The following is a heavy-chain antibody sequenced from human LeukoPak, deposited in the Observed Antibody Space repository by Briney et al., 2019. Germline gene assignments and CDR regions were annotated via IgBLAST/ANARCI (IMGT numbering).Heavy chain of an antibody. J-gene: IGHJ4*02. CDR2: ISCNSGSI. V-gene: IGHV3-9*03. Sequence: PAGSLRLSCAASGFTFDDYAMHWVRQPPGKGLEWVSGISCNSGSIGYADSVKGLFTISRDNAKNSLYLQMNSLRAEDMALYYCGSMTTVTTYWGQGRLVTVSS. CDR1: GFTFDDYA. CDR3: GSMTTVTTY. D-gene: IGHD4-17*01.